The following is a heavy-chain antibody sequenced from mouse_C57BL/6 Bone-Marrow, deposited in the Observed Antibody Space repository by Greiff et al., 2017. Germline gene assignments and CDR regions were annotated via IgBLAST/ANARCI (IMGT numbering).Heavy chain of an antibody. V-gene: IGHV1-63*01. Sequence: QVHVKQSGAELVRPGTSVKMSCKASGYTFTNYWIGWAKQRPGHGLEWIGDIYPGGGSTNYNEKFKGKATLTADKSSSTAYMQISSLTSEDSASYYCAREGPFYAMDYWGQGTSVTVSS. CDR2: IYPGGGST. J-gene: IGHJ4*01. CDR1: GYTFTNYW. CDR3: AREGPFYAMDY.